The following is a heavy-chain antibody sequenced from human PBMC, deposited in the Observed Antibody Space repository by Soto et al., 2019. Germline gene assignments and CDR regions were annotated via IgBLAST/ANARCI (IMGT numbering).Heavy chain of an antibody. V-gene: IGHV4-39*01. CDR2: IYYSGST. CDR1: GGSISSSSYY. Sequence: PSETLSLTCTVSGGSISSSSYYWGWIRQPPGKGLEWIGSIYYSGSTYYNPSLKSRVTISVDTSKNQFSLKLSSVTAADTAVYYCARHHWLGGFYFDYWGQGTLVTVSS. CDR3: ARHHWLGGFYFDY. D-gene: IGHD6-19*01. J-gene: IGHJ4*02.